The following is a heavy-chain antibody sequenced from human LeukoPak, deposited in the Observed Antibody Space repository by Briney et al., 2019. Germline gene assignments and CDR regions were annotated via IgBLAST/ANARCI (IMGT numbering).Heavy chain of an antibody. CDR1: GGTFSTYG. CDR2: IIPLSGTA. J-gene: IGHJ3*02. V-gene: IGHV1-69*05. Sequence: SVKVSCKASGGTFSTYGTSWVLQAPGQGPEWMGGIIPLSGTANYAQKFRDRVTITTDESTTIVYMDLSSLRSEDTAVYYCARGVYDYVWGTYRPRTFDIWGQGTMVTVSS. CDR3: ARGVYDYVWGTYRPRTFDI. D-gene: IGHD3-16*02.